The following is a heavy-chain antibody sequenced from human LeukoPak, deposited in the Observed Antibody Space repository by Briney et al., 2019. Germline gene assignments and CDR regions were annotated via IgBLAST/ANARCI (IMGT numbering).Heavy chain of an antibody. Sequence: SETLSLTCTVSGGSISSYYWSWIRQRPGKGLGWIGYIYSSGSTNYNTPLKSRVTISVDTSKNQFSLKLSSVTAADTAVYYCARDLGGRDGYNYCFDYWGQGTLVTVSS. J-gene: IGHJ4*02. V-gene: IGHV4-59*01. D-gene: IGHD5-24*01. CDR2: IYSSGST. CDR3: ARDLGGRDGYNYCFDY. CDR1: GGSISSYY.